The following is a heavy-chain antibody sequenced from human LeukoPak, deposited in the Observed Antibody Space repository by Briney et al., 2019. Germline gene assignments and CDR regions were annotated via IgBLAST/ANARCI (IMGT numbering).Heavy chain of an antibody. CDR1: GGSISSSNW. V-gene: IGHV4-4*02. J-gene: IGHJ4*02. D-gene: IGHD2-15*01. Sequence: SETLSLTCAVSGGSISSSNWWSWVRQPPGKGLEWIGEIYHSGSTNYNPSLKSRVTISVDKSKNQFSLKLSSVTAADTAVYYCARGEVMAVVPSYDYWGQGTLVTVSS. CDR2: IYHSGST. CDR3: ARGEVMAVVPSYDY.